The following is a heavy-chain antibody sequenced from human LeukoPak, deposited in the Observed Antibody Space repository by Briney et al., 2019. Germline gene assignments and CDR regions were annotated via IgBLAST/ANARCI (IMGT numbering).Heavy chain of an antibody. V-gene: IGHV1-2*02. J-gene: IGHJ3*02. CDR3: ARAAIRAAFDI. CDR1: GYTFTGYY. CDR2: INPNSGGT. Sequence: GASVKVSCTASGYTFTGYYMHWVRQAPGQGVEWMGWINPNSGGTNYAQKFQGRVTMTRDTSISTAYMELSRLRSDDTAVYYCARAAIRAAFDIWGQGTMVTVSS.